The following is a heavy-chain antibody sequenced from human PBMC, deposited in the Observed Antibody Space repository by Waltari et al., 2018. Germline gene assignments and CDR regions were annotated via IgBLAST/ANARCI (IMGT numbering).Heavy chain of an antibody. Sequence: EVQLLESGGGLVQPGGSLRLSCAASGFTFSSYWMSWVRQDPGKGLEWVANIKQDGSEKYYVDSVKGRFTISRDNAKNSLYLQMNSLRAEDTAVYYCARDRRNYYGSGSYYNRYYYYGMDVWGQGTTVTVSS. CDR2: IKQDGSEK. CDR1: GFTFSSYW. J-gene: IGHJ6*02. V-gene: IGHV3-7*03. D-gene: IGHD3-10*01. CDR3: ARDRRNYYGSGSYYNRYYYYGMDV.